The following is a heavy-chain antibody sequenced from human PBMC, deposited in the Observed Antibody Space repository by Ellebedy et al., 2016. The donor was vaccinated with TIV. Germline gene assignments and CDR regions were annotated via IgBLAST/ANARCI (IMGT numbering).Heavy chain of an antibody. D-gene: IGHD2-21*01. CDR2: INPKSGGT. Sequence: ASVKVSCXASGYTFTGTDYYMHWVRQAPGQGLEWMGWINPKSGGTNYARKFQGWVTMTRDTSISTAYMELSRLRSDDTAVFYCARGFVWFSYAFDIWGQGTMVTVSP. CDR1: GYTFTGTDYY. CDR3: ARGFVWFSYAFDI. J-gene: IGHJ3*02. V-gene: IGHV1-2*04.